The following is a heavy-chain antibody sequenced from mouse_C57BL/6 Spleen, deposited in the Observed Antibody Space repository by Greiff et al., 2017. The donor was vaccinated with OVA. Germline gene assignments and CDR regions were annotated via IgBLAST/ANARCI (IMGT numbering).Heavy chain of an antibody. J-gene: IGHJ3*01. CDR1: GYTFTRYW. V-gene: IGHV1-69*01. Sequence: QVQLQQPGAELVMPGASVKLSCKASGYTFTRYWMHWVKQRPGQGLEWIGEIDPSDSYTNYNQKFKGKSTLTVDKSSSTAYMQLSSLTSEDSAVYYCARANWDEGFAYWGQGTLVTVSA. CDR3: ARANWDEGFAY. D-gene: IGHD4-1*01. CDR2: IDPSDSYT.